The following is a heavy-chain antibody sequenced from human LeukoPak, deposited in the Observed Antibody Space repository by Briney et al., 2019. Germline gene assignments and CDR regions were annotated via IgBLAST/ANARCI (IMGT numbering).Heavy chain of an antibody. J-gene: IGHJ4*02. D-gene: IGHD1-26*01. CDR2: IYPGDSDT. CDR3: ARSGNNYYFDS. CDR1: GYRFTTYW. Sequence: GESLKISCKGSGYRFTTYWIAWVRQMPGKGLEWMGIIYPGDSDTRYSPSFQGQVTISADKSISTVYLQWSSLKASDIPMYYCARSGNNYYFDSWGQGTLVTVSS. V-gene: IGHV5-51*01.